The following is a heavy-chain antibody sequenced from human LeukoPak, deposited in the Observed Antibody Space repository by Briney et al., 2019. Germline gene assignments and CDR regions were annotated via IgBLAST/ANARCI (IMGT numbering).Heavy chain of an antibody. CDR2: FDPEDGKT. D-gene: IGHD3-10*01. V-gene: IGHV1-24*01. CDR1: GYSLTELS. J-gene: IGHJ5*02. Sequence: ASVKVSCKVSGYSLTELSMHWVRQAPGKGLEWMGGFDPEDGKTIYGQKFQGRVTMTEDTSTDTAYMELSSLRSEDTAVYYCAKVGLRYYGSGSYLFWGWFDPWGQGTLVTVSS. CDR3: AKVGLRYYGSGSYLFWGWFDP.